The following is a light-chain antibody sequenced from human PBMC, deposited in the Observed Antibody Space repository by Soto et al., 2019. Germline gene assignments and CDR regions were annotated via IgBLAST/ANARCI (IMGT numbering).Light chain of an antibody. CDR1: SSNIGAGYD. CDR2: GNT. CDR3: QSYDSSLSGWV. Sequence: QSVRTQPPSVSGAPGQRVTISCIGSSSNIGAGYDVHGYQQLPGTAPKLLISGNTNRPSGVPDRFSGSKSGTSASLAITGLQAEDEADYYCQSYDSSLSGWVFGGGTKLTVL. J-gene: IGLJ3*02. V-gene: IGLV1-40*01.